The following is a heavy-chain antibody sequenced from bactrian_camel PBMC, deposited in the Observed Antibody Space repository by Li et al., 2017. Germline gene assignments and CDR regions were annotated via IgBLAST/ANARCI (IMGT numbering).Heavy chain of an antibody. V-gene: IGHV3S1*01. Sequence: QVQLVESGGGLVQPGGSLRLSCAASGYTFNTYSWFRQAPGQEREGVAAIDTGDGSTYYLNSVKGRFTISFDNANNTLYLQMNGLKPEDTAMYYCAAALWGAGVCYTPIDPNNFGVWGQGPRSPSP. CDR1: GYTFNTYS. D-gene: IGHD2*01. CDR3: AAALWGAGVCYTPIDPNNFGV. J-gene: IGHJ6*01. CDR2: IDTGDGST.